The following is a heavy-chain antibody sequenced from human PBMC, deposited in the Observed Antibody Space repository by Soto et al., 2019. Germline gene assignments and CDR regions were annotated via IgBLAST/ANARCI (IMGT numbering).Heavy chain of an antibody. CDR2: IYSGGST. Sequence: EVQLVESGGGLIQPGGSLRLSCAASGFTVSSNYISWVRQAPGKGLEWVSVIYSGGSTYYADSVKGRFTISRDNSKNTLYLQMNSLRAEDTAVYYCARDYGSGSRSRNYFYYGMDVWGQGTTVTVSS. J-gene: IGHJ6*02. V-gene: IGHV3-53*01. CDR1: GFTVSSNY. D-gene: IGHD3-10*01. CDR3: ARDYGSGSRSRNYFYYGMDV.